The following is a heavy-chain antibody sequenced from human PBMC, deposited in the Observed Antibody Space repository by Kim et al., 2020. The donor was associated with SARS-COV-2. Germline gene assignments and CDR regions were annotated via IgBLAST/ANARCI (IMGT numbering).Heavy chain of an antibody. Sequence: ASVKVSCKPSGYTFISYALNWVRQAPGQGLEWMGWINTNTGTPTYAQGFTGHFVISLDTSVSTAYLQIGSLKAEDTAVYYCAGGGSWDSYYYGMDVWGQGTTVTVSS. V-gene: IGHV7-4-1*01. CDR1: GYTFISYA. D-gene: IGHD1-26*01. CDR2: INTNTGTP. J-gene: IGHJ6*02. CDR3: AGGGSWDSYYYGMDV.